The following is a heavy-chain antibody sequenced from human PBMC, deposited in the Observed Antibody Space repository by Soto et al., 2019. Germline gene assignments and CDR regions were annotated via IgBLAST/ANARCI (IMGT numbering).Heavy chain of an antibody. CDR2: IYYSGTT. J-gene: IGHJ4*02. CDR1: GCSVSSGISY. D-gene: IGHD4-17*01. CDR3: ANSYGDYVSY. Sequence: SETLSLTCTVSGCSVSSGISYWGWIRQPPGKGLEWIGSIYYSGTTYYNPSLKSRVTISVDTSKNQFSLKLSSVTAADTAVYYCANSYGDYVSYWGQGTLVTVSS. V-gene: IGHV4-39*01.